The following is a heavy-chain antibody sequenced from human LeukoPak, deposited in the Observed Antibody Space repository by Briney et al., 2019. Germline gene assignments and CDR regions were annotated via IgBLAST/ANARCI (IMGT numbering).Heavy chain of an antibody. V-gene: IGHV3-33*01. D-gene: IGHD6-19*01. CDR1: GFTFSSYG. Sequence: PGRSLRLSCAASGFTFSSYGMHWVRQAPGKGLEWVAVIWYDGSNKYYADSVKGRFTISRGNSKNTLYLQMNSLRAEDTAVYYCARERHYSSGWENWFDPWGQGALVTVSS. CDR3: ARERHYSSGWENWFDP. J-gene: IGHJ5*02. CDR2: IWYDGSNK.